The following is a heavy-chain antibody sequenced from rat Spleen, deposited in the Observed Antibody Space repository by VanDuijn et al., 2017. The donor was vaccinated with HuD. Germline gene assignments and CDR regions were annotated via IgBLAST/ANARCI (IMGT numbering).Heavy chain of an antibody. CDR3: TTYSDYATSPFAY. J-gene: IGHJ3*01. CDR1: GYSITSNY. D-gene: IGHD1-6*01. V-gene: IGHV3-1*01. CDR2: ISYSGST. Sequence: EVQLQESGPGLVKPSQSLSLTCSVTGYSITSNYWGWIRKFPGNKMEWIGHISYSGSTSYNPSLKSRISITRDTSKNQFFLQLNSVTTEDTATYYCTTYSDYATSPFAYWGRGALVTVSS.